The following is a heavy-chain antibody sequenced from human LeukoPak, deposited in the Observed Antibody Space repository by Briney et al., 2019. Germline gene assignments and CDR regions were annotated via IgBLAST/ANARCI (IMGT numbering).Heavy chain of an antibody. V-gene: IGHV3-21*01. D-gene: IGHD2-2*01. J-gene: IGHJ4*02. CDR3: ARGFYCTSTSCSTGFDY. Sequence: PGGSLRLSCAASGFTFSSYAMNWVRQAPGKGLGWVSSISSSNSHIYYADSVKGRFTISRDNAKNSLYLQMNSLRAEDTAVYYCARGFYCTSTSCSTGFDYWGQGALVTVSS. CDR2: ISSSNSHI. CDR1: GFTFSSYA.